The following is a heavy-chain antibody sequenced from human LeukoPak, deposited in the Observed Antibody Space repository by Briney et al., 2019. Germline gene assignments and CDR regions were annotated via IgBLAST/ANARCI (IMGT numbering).Heavy chain of an antibody. CDR1: GFTFSNYA. Sequence: GGSLRLSCAASGFTFSNYAMSWVRQAPGKGLEWVSTISGSGDNPYSADSVQGRFTISRDDSKNTLYLQMNSLRAEDTAVYYCARRSQFYFDYWGQGTLVTVSS. J-gene: IGHJ4*02. CDR2: ISGSGDNP. V-gene: IGHV3-23*01. CDR3: ARRSQFYFDY.